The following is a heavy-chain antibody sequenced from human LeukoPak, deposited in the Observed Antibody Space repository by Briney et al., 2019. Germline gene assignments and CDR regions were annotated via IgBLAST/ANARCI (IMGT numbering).Heavy chain of an antibody. CDR1: ACTLSSYA. CDR2: TSGDGGAT. Sequence: GVSLRLSCAASACTLSSYAMSWVRQSTGKGLEWVSSTSGDGGATYYSNSVKGSFTISRDNSRNTLYLQMNSLRAEDTAVYYCAKDRPNYYGSNGHYYRRDGDYWGQGTLVTVSS. J-gene: IGHJ4*02. D-gene: IGHD3-22*01. CDR3: AKDRPNYYGSNGHYYRRDGDY. V-gene: IGHV3-23*01.